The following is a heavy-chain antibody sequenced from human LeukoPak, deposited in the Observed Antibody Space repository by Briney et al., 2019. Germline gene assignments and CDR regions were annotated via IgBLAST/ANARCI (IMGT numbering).Heavy chain of an antibody. Sequence: GGSLRLSCAASGFTFSNAWMSWVRQAPGKGLEWIGRIKSKTDDGTTDYAAPVKGRLTISRDDSKNTLYLQMNSLKTEDTAVYYCTTDLSYSSSYYSDHWGQGTLVTVSS. CDR1: GFTFSNAW. J-gene: IGHJ4*02. D-gene: IGHD1-26*01. CDR3: TTDLSYSSSYYSDH. CDR2: IKSKTDDGTT. V-gene: IGHV3-15*01.